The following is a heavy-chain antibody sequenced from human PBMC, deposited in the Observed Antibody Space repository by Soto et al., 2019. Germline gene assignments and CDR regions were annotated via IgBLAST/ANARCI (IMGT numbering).Heavy chain of an antibody. V-gene: IGHV3-30*03. CDR2: ISNDGTRK. D-gene: IGHD2-15*01. CDR1: GFTFSSHA. CDR3: ARDRIDTWSFDY. Sequence: GGSLRLSCAASGFTFSSHAMHWVRQAPDKGLEWVAFISNDGTRKYYGDSVKGRLTISRDQSQNTVFLQMNSLRAEDTAVYYCARDRIDTWSFDYWGRGTLVTVSS. J-gene: IGHJ4*02.